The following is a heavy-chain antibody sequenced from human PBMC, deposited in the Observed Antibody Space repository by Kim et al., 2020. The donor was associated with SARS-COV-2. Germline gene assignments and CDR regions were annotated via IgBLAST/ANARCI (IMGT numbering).Heavy chain of an antibody. Sequence: GGSLRLSCAASGFTFSSYGMHWVRQAPGKGLEWVAVIWYDGSNKYYADSVKGRFTISRDNSKNTLYLQMNSLRAEDTAVYYCASIAAAGTAGRGDYWGQGTLVTVSS. V-gene: IGHV3-33*01. J-gene: IGHJ4*02. D-gene: IGHD6-13*01. CDR3: ASIAAAGTAGRGDY. CDR2: IWYDGSNK. CDR1: GFTFSSYG.